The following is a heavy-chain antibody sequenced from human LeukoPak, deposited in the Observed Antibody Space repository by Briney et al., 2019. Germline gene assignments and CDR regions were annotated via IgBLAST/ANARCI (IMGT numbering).Heavy chain of an antibody. D-gene: IGHD5-24*01. CDR1: GLTFSDYY. Sequence: PGGSLRLSCAASGLTFSDYYMSWIRQAPGKGLGWVSYISSSGSTIYYADSVKGRFTISRDNAKNSLYLQMNSLRAEDTAVYYCARGGRDGDNPLDYWGQGTLVTVSS. CDR2: ISSSGSTI. CDR3: ARGGRDGDNPLDY. V-gene: IGHV3-11*01. J-gene: IGHJ4*02.